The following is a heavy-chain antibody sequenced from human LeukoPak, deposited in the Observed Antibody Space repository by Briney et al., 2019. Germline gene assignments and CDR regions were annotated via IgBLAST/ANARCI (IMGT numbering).Heavy chain of an antibody. J-gene: IGHJ4*02. CDR3: AKGVDSSGYEGCDY. V-gene: IGHV3-30*18. CDR1: GFTFSSYG. CDR2: ISYDGSNK. Sequence: GGSLRLSCAASGFTFSSYGMHWVRQAPGKGLEWVSVISYDGSNKYYADSVKGRFTISRDNSKNTLYLQMNSLRAEDTAVYYCAKGVDSSGYEGCDYWGQGTLVTVSS. D-gene: IGHD3-22*01.